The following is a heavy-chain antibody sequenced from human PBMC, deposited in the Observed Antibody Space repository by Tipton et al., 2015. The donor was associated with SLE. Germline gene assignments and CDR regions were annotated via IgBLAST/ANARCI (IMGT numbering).Heavy chain of an antibody. CDR1: GNSLSHYY. D-gene: IGHD4-17*01. CDR3: ARASYGDPLGD. CDR2: INYSGGT. V-gene: IGHV4-34*01. Sequence: TLSLTCVVYGNSLSHYYWSWIRPPPGKGLEWIGEINYSGGTDYNPSLKSRVTISVDTSKNQFSLILSSVTAADTAVYYCARASYGDPLGDWGQGTLVTVSS. J-gene: IGHJ4*02.